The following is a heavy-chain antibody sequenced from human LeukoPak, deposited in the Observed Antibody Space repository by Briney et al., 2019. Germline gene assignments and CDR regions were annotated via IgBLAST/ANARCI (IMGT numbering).Heavy chain of an antibody. CDR2: INSDGSST. CDR3: ARDYVDIVATMAFDY. Sequence: GGSLRLSCAASGFTFSSYWMHWVRQAPGKGLVWVSRINSDGSSTSYADSVKGRFTISRDNAKNTLYLQMNSLRAEDTAVYYCARDYVDIVATMAFDYWGQGTLVTVSS. CDR1: GFTFSSYW. V-gene: IGHV3-74*01. J-gene: IGHJ4*02. D-gene: IGHD5-12*01.